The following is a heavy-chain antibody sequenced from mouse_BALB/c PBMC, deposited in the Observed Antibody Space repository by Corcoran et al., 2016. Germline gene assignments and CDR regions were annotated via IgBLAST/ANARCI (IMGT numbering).Heavy chain of an antibody. CDR2: IDPANGNT. J-gene: IGHJ4*01. Sequence: EVQLQQSGAELVKPGASVKLSCTASGFNIKDTYMHWVKQRPEQGLEWIGRIDPANGNTTYDPKFQGKATITADTSSNTAYLQLSSLTSEDTAVYYCARRGYYAAMDYWGQGTSVTVSS. CDR3: ARRGYYAAMDY. V-gene: IGHV14-3*02. CDR1: GFNIKDTY. D-gene: IGHD2-3*01.